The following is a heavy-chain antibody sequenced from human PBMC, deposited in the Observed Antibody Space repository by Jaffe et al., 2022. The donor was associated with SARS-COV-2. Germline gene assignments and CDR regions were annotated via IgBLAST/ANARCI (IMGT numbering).Heavy chain of an antibody. CDR3: AKDGPGMITFGVVPGYFDY. D-gene: IGHD3-16*01. CDR1: GFTFDDYA. Sequence: EVQLVESGGGLVQPGRSLRLSCAASGFTFDDYAMHWVRQAPGKGLEWVSGISWNSGSIGYADSVKGRFTISRDNAKNSLYLQMNSLRAEDTALYYCAKDGPGMITFGVVPGYFDYWGQGTLVTVSS. V-gene: IGHV3-9*01. J-gene: IGHJ4*02. CDR2: ISWNSGSI.